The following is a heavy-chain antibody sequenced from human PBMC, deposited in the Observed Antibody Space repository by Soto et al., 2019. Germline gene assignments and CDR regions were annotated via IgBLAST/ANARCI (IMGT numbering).Heavy chain of an antibody. Sequence: EVPLLESGGGLVQPGGSLRLSCAASGFTFSSYAMSWVRQAPGKGLEWVSAISGSGGSTYYADSVKGRFTISRDNSKNTLYLQMNSLRAEDTAVYYCAKDYYYDSSGPYYFDYWGQGTLVTVSS. J-gene: IGHJ4*02. CDR1: GFTFSSYA. V-gene: IGHV3-23*01. D-gene: IGHD3-22*01. CDR3: AKDYYYDSSGPYYFDY. CDR2: ISGSGGST.